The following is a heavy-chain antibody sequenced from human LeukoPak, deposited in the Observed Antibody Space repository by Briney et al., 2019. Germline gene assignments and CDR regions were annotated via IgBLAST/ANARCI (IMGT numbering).Heavy chain of an antibody. J-gene: IGHJ4*02. CDR2: ISNSSSYI. CDR1: GFTFSSYA. Sequence: GGSLRLSCAASGFTFSSYAMSWVRQAPGKGLEWVSSISNSSSYIYYTDSVKGRFTISRNNAKNSLYLQMNSLRAEDTAVYYCARGRWLQRFDYWGQGTLVTVSS. D-gene: IGHD5-24*01. CDR3: ARGRWLQRFDY. V-gene: IGHV3-21*01.